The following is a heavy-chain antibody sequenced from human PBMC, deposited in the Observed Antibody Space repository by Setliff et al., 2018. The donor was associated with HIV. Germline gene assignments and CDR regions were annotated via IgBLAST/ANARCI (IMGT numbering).Heavy chain of an antibody. J-gene: IGHJ5*02. V-gene: IGHV4-59*11. CDR2: IYYSGST. D-gene: IGHD1-26*01. Sequence: SETLSLTCTVSGGSISSHYWSWIRQPPGKGLEWIGYIYYSGSTNYNPSLKSRVTISVDTSKNQFSLKLSSVTAADTAVYYCARQVVGATYNWFDPWGQGTLVTVSS. CDR3: ARQVVGATYNWFDP. CDR1: GGSISSHY.